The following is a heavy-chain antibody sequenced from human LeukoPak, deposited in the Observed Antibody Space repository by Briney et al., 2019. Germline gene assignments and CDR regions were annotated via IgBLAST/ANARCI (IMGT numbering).Heavy chain of an antibody. CDR3: ARALRLGELSTSVGY. CDR2: ISAYNGNT. V-gene: IGHV1-18*01. D-gene: IGHD3-16*02. J-gene: IGHJ4*02. CDR1: GYTFTSYG. Sequence: ASVKVSCKASGYTFTSYGISWVRQAPGQGLEWMGWISAYNGNTNYAQKLQGRVTMTTDTSTSTAYMELRSLRSDDTAVYYCARALRLGELSTSVGYWGQGTLVTVSS.